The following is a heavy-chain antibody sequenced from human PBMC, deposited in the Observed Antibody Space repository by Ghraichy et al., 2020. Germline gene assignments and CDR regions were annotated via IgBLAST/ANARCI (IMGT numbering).Heavy chain of an antibody. CDR3: APGSGSSFPV. CDR2: ISGSGDNT. J-gene: IGHJ4*02. CDR1: GFSFSSYA. V-gene: IGHV3-23*01. D-gene: IGHD3-10*01. Sequence: GSLRLSCAASGFSFSSYAMNWVRQAPGKGLEWVSAISGSGDNTYYADSVKGRFTISRDNSKNTLYLQMNSLRAEDTAIYYCAPGSGSSFPVWGQGSLVTVSS.